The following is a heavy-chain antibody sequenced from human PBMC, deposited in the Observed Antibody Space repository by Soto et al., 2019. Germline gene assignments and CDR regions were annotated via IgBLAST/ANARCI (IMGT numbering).Heavy chain of an antibody. CDR2: ISAYNGNT. Sequence: ASVKVSCKASGYTFTSYGISWVRQAPGQGLEWMGWISAYNGNTNYAQKLQGRVTMTTDTSTSTAYMELSSLRSEDTAVYYCARGEYSYGMPYYFDYWGQGTLVTVSS. J-gene: IGHJ4*02. CDR1: GYTFTSYG. D-gene: IGHD5-18*01. CDR3: ARGEYSYGMPYYFDY. V-gene: IGHV1-18*01.